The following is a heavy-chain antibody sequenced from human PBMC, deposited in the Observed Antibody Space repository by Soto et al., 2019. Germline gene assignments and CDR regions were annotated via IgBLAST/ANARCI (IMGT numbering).Heavy chain of an antibody. D-gene: IGHD2-15*01. CDR3: ARDKDMGMRNDFDI. J-gene: IGHJ3*02. CDR2: TYYRSKWHN. V-gene: IGHV6-1*01. CDR1: GGSASRERAA. Sequence: SQPLSLTCAISGGSASRERAAWNWIRQCPLRGLEWLGRTYYRSKWHNDYAASVKSRIPLQPAKSKTQYSLHLKSVTNEDTDVYYCARDKDMGMRNDFDIWGQGTMVKVSS.